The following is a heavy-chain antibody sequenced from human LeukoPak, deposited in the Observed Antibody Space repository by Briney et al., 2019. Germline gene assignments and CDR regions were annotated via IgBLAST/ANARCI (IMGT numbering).Heavy chain of an antibody. CDR1: GGSFSGYY. Sequence: PSETLSLTCAVYGGSFSGYYWSWIRQPPGKGLEWIGEINHSGGTNYNPSLKSRVTISVDTSKNQFSLKLSSVTAADTAVYYCARGLGSSGYKFDCWGQGTLVTVSS. D-gene: IGHD6-19*01. J-gene: IGHJ4*02. CDR2: INHSGGT. V-gene: IGHV4-34*01. CDR3: ARGLGSSGYKFDC.